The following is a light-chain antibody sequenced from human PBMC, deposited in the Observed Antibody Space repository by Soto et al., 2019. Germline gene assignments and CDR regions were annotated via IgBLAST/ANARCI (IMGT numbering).Light chain of an antibody. CDR3: AAWDDSLNGWV. Sequence: QSVLTQPPSASGTPGQRVTISCSGSSSNIGSVTVNWYQQLPGTAPKLLIYSNNERPSGVPDRFSGSKSGTSASLASSGLQSEDEADYYCAAWDDSLNGWVFGGGTKLTVL. V-gene: IGLV1-44*01. CDR2: SNN. J-gene: IGLJ3*02. CDR1: SSNIGSVT.